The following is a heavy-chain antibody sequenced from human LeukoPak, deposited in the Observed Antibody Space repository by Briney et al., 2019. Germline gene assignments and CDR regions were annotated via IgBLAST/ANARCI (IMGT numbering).Heavy chain of an antibody. V-gene: IGHV1-2*02. CDR2: INPNSGGT. J-gene: IGHJ5*02. CDR1: GYSSSNYG. CDR3: ARFDTMIWEVGA. D-gene: IGHD3-10*01. Sequence: ASVKVSCKASGYSSSNYGISWVRQAPGQGLEWMGWINPNSGGTNYAQKFQGRVTMTRDTSISTAYMEMGRLTSDDTAVYYCARFDTMIWEVGAWGQGTLVTVSS.